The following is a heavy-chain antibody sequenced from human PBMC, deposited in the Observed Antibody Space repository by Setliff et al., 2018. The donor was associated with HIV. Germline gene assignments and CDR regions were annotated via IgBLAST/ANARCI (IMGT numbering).Heavy chain of an antibody. CDR1: GYMFNNYW. V-gene: IGHV5-51*01. CDR2: IDPGDSDT. CDR3: ARQRPPGYSSPYTIEY. D-gene: IGHD6-13*01. J-gene: IGHJ4*02. Sequence: GESLKISCKGSGYMFNNYWIAWVRQVPGKGLEWMGIIDPGDSDTRYTPSYQGRIIMSIDRFRSTAYLQWRSLAPSDSALYYCARQRPPGYSSPYTIEYWGQGTLVTVSS.